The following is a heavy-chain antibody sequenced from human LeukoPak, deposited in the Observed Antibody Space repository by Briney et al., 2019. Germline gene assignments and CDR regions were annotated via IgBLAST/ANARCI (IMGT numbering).Heavy chain of an antibody. D-gene: IGHD6-19*01. Sequence: AASVKVSCKASGYTFTSYYMHWVRQAPGQGLEWMGIINPSGGSTSYAQKFQGRVTMTRDTSTSTVYVELSSLRSEDTAVYYCARGRLIGYSSGWYIVYWGQGTLVTVSS. CDR2: INPSGGST. J-gene: IGHJ4*02. CDR3: ARGRLIGYSSGWYIVY. V-gene: IGHV1-46*01. CDR1: GYTFTSYY.